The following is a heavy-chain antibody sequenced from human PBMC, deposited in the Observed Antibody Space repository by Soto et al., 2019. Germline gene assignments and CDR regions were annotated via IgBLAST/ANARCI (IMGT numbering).Heavy chain of an antibody. CDR3: AREGLNSGSYFYYYYGMDV. D-gene: IGHD1-26*01. J-gene: IGHJ6*02. V-gene: IGHV4-59*01. CDR2: IYYSGST. CDR1: GGSISSYY. Sequence: SETLSLTCTVSGGSISSYYWSWIRQPPGKGLEWIGYIYYSGSTNYNPSLKSRVTISVDTSKNQFSLKLSSVTAADTAVYYCAREGLNSGSYFYYYYGMDVWGQGTTVTVSS.